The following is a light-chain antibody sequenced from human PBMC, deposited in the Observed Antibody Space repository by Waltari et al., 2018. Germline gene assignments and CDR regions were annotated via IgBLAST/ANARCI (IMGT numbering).Light chain of an antibody. CDR3: QQYGRSWT. J-gene: IGKJ1*01. V-gene: IGKV3-20*01. CDR2: GAS. Sequence: EIVLTQSPGTLSLSPGERATISCRASQRISSSYLAWYQQKPGQAPRLLIYGASSRATGIPDRFSGSGSESDFTLTITRLEPEDFAVYHCQQYGRSWTFGQGTKVEIK. CDR1: QRISSSY.